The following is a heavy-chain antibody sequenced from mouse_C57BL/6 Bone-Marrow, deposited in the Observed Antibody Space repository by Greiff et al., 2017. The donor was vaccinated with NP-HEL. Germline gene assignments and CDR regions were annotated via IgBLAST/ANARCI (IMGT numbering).Heavy chain of an antibody. CDR2: ISNGGGST. CDR3: ARPQLGPYAMDY. D-gene: IGHD4-1*02. CDR1: GFTFSDYY. Sequence: EVKVVESGGGLVQPGGSLKLSCAASGFTFSDYYMYWVRQTPEKRLEWVAYISNGGGSTYYPDTVKGRFTISRDNAKNTRYLQMRRLKSADTAMYYCARPQLGPYAMDYWGQGTSVTVSS. J-gene: IGHJ4*01. V-gene: IGHV5-12*01.